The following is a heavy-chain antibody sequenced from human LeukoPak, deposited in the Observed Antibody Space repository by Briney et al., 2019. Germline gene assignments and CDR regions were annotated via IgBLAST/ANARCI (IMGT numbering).Heavy chain of an antibody. CDR1: GFTFSSYA. J-gene: IGHJ4*02. Sequence: GGSLRLSCAASGFTFSSYAMSWVRQAPGKGLEWVLAISGSGGSTYYAVSVKGRFTISRDNSKNTLYLQMNSLRAEDTAVYYCAKGNIDTTFDYWGQGTLVTVSS. CDR2: ISGSGGST. CDR3: AKGNIDTTFDY. V-gene: IGHV3-23*01. D-gene: IGHD2/OR15-2a*01.